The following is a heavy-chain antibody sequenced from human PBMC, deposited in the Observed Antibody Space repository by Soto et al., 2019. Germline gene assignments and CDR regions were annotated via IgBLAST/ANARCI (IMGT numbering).Heavy chain of an antibody. CDR2: ISYDGTNK. J-gene: IGHJ4*02. Sequence: ALRLSCTACGFTFGSYGIHWVRQAPGKGLEWVAIISYDGTNKYYADSMKGRFTISRDNSKNTLYLQMNSLRVEDTAVYYCAKDRGQCTGGSCFSFVFRGQGTLVTVSS. CDR1: GFTFGSYG. CDR3: AKDRGQCTGGSCFSFVF. V-gene: IGHV3-30*18. D-gene: IGHD2-15*01.